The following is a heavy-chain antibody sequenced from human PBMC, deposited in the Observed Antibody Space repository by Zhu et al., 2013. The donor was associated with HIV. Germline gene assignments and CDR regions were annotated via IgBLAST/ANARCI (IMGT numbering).Heavy chain of an antibody. D-gene: IGHD1-26*01. CDR3: ARRDGGXSLGWFDP. Sequence: QVQLVQSGAEVKKPGSSVKVSCKASGGTFSSYAISWVRQAPGQGLEWMGGIIPMFGTANYAQKFQGRVTITADESTSTAYMQLSSLRSEDTAVYYCARRDGGXSLGWFDPVGPGNPGHRLL. J-gene: IGHJ5*02. CDR1: GGTFSSYA. CDR2: IIPMFGTA. V-gene: IGHV1-69*01.